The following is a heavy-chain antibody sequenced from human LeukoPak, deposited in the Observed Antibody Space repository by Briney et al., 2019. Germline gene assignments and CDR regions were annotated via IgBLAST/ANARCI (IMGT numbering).Heavy chain of an antibody. CDR3: AGEGHYYDSTGYYYGGEDY. D-gene: IGHD3-22*01. CDR2: IYTRGCT. V-gene: IGHV4-4*07. CDR1: GGSISSYY. J-gene: IGHJ4*02. Sequence: SETLSLTCTVSGGSISSYYWSWIRQPAGKGLEWIGRIYTRGCTNYNPSLKSRVTMSADMSKNQISLKLSSVTAADAAVYYCAGEGHYYDSTGYYYGGEDYWGQGTLVTVSS.